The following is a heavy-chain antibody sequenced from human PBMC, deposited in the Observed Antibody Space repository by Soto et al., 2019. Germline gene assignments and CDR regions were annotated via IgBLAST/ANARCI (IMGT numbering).Heavy chain of an antibody. CDR3: ARDLIIARRLSWFDP. D-gene: IGHD3-10*01. CDR2: IWYDGSNK. V-gene: IGHV3-33*01. CDR1: GFTFSSYG. Sequence: QVQLVESGGGVVQPGRSLRLSCAASGFTFSSYGMHWVRQAPGKGLEWVAVIWYDGSNKYYADSVKGRFTISRDNSKNTLYLQMNSLRAEDTAVYYCARDLIIARRLSWFDPWGQGTLVTVSS. J-gene: IGHJ5*02.